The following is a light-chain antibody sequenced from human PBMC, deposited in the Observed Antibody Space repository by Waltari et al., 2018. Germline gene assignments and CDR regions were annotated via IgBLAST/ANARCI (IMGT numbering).Light chain of an antibody. CDR1: RSDVGGHNY. V-gene: IGLV2-14*01. CDR3: SSFTSSSTLRV. J-gene: IGLJ3*02. CDR2: DVT. Sequence: QSALTQPASVSGSPGQSITISCTGTRSDVGGHNYVTWYQQHPGKAPKLMLYDVTKRPSGVSTRFSGANAVNTASLTISGLQAEDEADYYCSSFTSSSTLRVFGGGTKLTVL.